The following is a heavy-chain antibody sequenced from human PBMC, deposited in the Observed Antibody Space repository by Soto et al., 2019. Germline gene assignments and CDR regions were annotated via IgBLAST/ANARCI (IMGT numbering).Heavy chain of an antibody. CDR2: INAGNGNT. D-gene: IGHD2-2*01. V-gene: IGHV1-3*01. CDR1: GYTFTSYA. J-gene: IGHJ6*02. CDR3: ARGYVVPAAIFSGGMDV. Sequence: SVKGYWKASGYTFTSYAMHWGRQAPVQRLEWMGWINAGNGNTKYSQKFQGRATITRDTSASTAYMELSSLRSEDTAVYYCARGYVVPAAIFSGGMDVWGQGTTVTVSS.